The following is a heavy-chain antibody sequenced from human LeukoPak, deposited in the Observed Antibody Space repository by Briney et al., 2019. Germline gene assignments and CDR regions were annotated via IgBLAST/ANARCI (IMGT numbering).Heavy chain of an antibody. D-gene: IGHD2-8*01. Sequence: GGSLRLSCAASGFTFSSYWMSWVRQAPGKGLEWVANIKQDGSEKYYVDSVKGRFTISRGNAKNSLYLQMNSLRAEDTAVYYCARGAGYCTNGVCLNYFDYWGQGTLVTVSS. CDR3: ARGAGYCTNGVCLNYFDY. CDR2: IKQDGSEK. J-gene: IGHJ4*02. CDR1: GFTFSSYW. V-gene: IGHV3-7*01.